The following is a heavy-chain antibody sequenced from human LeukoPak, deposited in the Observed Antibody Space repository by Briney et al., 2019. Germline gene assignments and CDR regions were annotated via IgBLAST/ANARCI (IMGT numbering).Heavy chain of an antibody. J-gene: IGHJ2*01. D-gene: IGHD2-2*01. CDR3: AREVGPAALETGLRYLDL. CDR1: GFTFSSYE. V-gene: IGHV3-48*03. Sequence: QPGGSLRLSCAASGFTFSSYEMNWVRQAPGKGLEWVSYISSSGSTIYYADSVKGRFTISRENAKNSLYLQINSLRAGDTAVYYCAREVGPAALETGLRYLDLWGRGTLVTVSS. CDR2: ISSSGSTI.